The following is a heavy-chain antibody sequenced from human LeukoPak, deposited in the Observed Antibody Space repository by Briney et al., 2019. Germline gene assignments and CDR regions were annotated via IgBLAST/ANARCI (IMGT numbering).Heavy chain of an antibody. D-gene: IGHD3-16*01. Sequence: GGSLRLSCAASGFSFSSYGMSWVRQAPGKGLQWVSSINGAGGSTSYADSVRGRFTISRDNSKNTLYLQMNSLRVDDTAVHYCAKRGEPKAFDYWGQGTLVTVSS. V-gene: IGHV3-23*01. CDR2: INGAGGST. CDR1: GFSFSSYG. J-gene: IGHJ4*02. CDR3: AKRGEPKAFDY.